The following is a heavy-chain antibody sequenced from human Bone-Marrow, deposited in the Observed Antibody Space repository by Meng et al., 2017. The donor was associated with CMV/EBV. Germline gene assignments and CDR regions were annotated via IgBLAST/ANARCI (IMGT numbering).Heavy chain of an antibody. CDR3: ARGRAVVVPAAPAFDY. J-gene: IGHJ4*02. CDR1: GFTFSGSA. V-gene: IGHV3-30-3*01. D-gene: IGHD2-2*01. CDR2: ISYDGSNK. Sequence: GGSLRLSCAASGFTFSGSAMHWVRQAPGKGLEWVAVISYDGSNKYYADSVKGRFTISRDNSKNTLYLQMNSLRAEDTAVYYCARGRAVVVPAAPAFDYWGQGTLVTVSS.